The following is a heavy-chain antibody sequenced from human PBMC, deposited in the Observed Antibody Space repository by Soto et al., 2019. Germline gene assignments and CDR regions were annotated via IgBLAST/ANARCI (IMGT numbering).Heavy chain of an antibody. CDR1: GVPISSYD. CDR3: ARLVGGNAFDI. Sequence: SEPLSLTCTVAGVPISSYDWSWIRQPPGKGLEWIGYIYYSGSTNYNPSLKSRVTISVDTSKNQFSLKLSSVTAADTAVYYCARLVGGNAFDIWGQGTMVTVSS. D-gene: IGHD1-26*01. J-gene: IGHJ3*02. CDR2: IYYSGST. V-gene: IGHV4-59*01.